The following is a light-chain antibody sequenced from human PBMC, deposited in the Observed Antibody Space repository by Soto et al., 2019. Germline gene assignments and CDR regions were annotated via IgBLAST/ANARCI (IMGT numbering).Light chain of an antibody. J-gene: IGKJ1*01. CDR2: AAS. CDR3: QQSHSRVT. V-gene: IGKV1-39*01. Sequence: DIQMTQSPSSLSASVGDTVTIACRASQSISSRFSWYQQKPGKAPKLVIYAASNLQSGVPSRFTGSRSGTDFTLTISGLQTEDFATYYCQQSHSRVTFGQGTKVDIX. CDR1: QSISSR.